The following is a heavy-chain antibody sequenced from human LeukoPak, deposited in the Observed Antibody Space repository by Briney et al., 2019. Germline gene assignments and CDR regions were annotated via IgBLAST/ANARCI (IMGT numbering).Heavy chain of an antibody. J-gene: IGHJ4*02. CDR1: GFTFSSYA. CDR3: AKDPSGSYPTPTDY. D-gene: IGHD1-26*01. Sequence: GGSLRLSCAASGFTFSSYAMSWVRQAPEKGLEWVSAISGSGGSTYYADSVKGRFTISRDNSKNTLYLQMNSLRAEDTAVYYCAKDPSGSYPTPTDYWGQGTLVTVSS. CDR2: ISGSGGST. V-gene: IGHV3-23*01.